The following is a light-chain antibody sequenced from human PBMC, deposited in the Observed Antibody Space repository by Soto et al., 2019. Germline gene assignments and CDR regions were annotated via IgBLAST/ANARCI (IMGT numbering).Light chain of an antibody. V-gene: IGKV1-39*01. Sequence: DIHMTQSPSTLSASVGYRFTITCRASQSISSYLNWYQQKPGKAPKLLIYAASSLQSGVPSRSSGSGSGTDFTLTISSLQPEDFATYYCQQSYSTPLTFGGGTKVDIK. CDR2: AAS. J-gene: IGKJ4*01. CDR3: QQSYSTPLT. CDR1: QSISSY.